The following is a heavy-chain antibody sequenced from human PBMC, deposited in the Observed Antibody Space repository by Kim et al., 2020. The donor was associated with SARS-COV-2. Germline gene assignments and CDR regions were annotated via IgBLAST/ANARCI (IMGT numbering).Heavy chain of an antibody. J-gene: IGHJ4*02. CDR2: SSRTSTI. CDR3: TGRLDY. Sequence: SSRTSTIYYADYGKGRFTISRDNAKNSLYLQMNSLRAEDTAVYYCTGRLDYWGRGTLVTVSS. V-gene: IGHV3-48*01.